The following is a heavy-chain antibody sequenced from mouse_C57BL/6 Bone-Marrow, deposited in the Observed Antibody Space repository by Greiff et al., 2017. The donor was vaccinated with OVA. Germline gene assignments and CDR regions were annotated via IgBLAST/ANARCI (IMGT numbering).Heavy chain of an antibody. Sequence: EVQLQQSGAELVRPGASVKLSCTASGFNIKDDYMHWVKQRPEQGLEWIGWIDPENGDTEYASKFQGKATITADTSSNTAYLQLSSLTSEDTAVYYCTCYGSSSYYYAMDYWGQGTSVTVSS. CDR3: TCYGSSSYYYAMDY. V-gene: IGHV14-4*01. CDR1: GFNIKDDY. J-gene: IGHJ4*01. CDR2: IDPENGDT. D-gene: IGHD1-1*01.